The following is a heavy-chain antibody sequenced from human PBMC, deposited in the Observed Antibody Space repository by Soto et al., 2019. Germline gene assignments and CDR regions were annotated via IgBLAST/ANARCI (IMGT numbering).Heavy chain of an antibody. Sequence: GGSLRHSWGASGFTFSSYIMNWGREAPGKGLEWVSSISSSSSYIYYADSVKGRFTISRDNAKNSLYLQMNSLRAEDTAVYYCARGRANTDAFDIWGQGTMVT. D-gene: IGHD1-26*01. V-gene: IGHV3-21*01. CDR2: ISSSSSYI. CDR3: ARGRANTDAFDI. J-gene: IGHJ3*02. CDR1: GFTFSSYI.